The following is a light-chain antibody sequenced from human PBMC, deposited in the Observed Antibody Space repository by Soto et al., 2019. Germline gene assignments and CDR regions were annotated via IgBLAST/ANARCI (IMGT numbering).Light chain of an antibody. V-gene: IGKV3-20*01. Sequence: VLMKPSRTLPFASGERGILTSWASQSGSSIYLAWYQQKPGQAPSLLIYATSGRATGIPDRFSGSGSGTDFSLTINTLEPEDFAAYYCQQYGSSPITFAQGTRLEIK. CDR3: QQYGSSPIT. CDR1: QSGSSIY. CDR2: ATS. J-gene: IGKJ5*01.